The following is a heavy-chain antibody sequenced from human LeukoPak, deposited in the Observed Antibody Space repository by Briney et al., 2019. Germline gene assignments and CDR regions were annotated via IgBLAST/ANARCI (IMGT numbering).Heavy chain of an antibody. V-gene: IGHV3-21*01. Sequence: GGSLRLSCAASGFTFSSYSMNWVRQAPGKGLEWVSSISSSSSYIYYADSVKGRFTISRDNAKNSLYLQMNSLRAEDTAVYYCARHRSTRYYYGMDVWGQGTTVTVSS. J-gene: IGHJ6*02. CDR1: GFTFSSYS. CDR2: ISSSSSYI. CDR3: ARHRSTRYYYGMDV. D-gene: IGHD2-2*01.